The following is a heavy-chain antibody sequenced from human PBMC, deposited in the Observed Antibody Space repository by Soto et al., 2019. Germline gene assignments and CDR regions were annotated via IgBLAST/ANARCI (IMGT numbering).Heavy chain of an antibody. CDR3: AGLRWDADY. Sequence: SETLSLSCTVSGASFSSSSYFWGWIRQPPGKGLEWVGTMFHSGTTYYNPSLKSRVTLSLDMSKDQFSLRLSSVTAADTAVYYCAGLRWDADYWGPGTLVTVSS. V-gene: IGHV4-39*01. J-gene: IGHJ4*02. D-gene: IGHD4-17*01. CDR2: MFHSGTT. CDR1: GASFSSSSYF.